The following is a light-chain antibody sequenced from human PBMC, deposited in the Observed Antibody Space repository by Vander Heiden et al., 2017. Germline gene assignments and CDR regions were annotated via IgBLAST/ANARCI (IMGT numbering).Light chain of an antibody. V-gene: IGKV3-20*01. CDR1: QSVSSSY. Sequence: EIVLTQPPGTLSLSPGERATLSCRASQSVSSSYLAWYQQKPGQAPRLLIYGASSRATGIPDRFSGSGSGTDFTLTISRLEPEDFAVYYCQQDCSSPLTFGGGTKVEIK. CDR3: QQDCSSPLT. CDR2: GAS. J-gene: IGKJ4*01.